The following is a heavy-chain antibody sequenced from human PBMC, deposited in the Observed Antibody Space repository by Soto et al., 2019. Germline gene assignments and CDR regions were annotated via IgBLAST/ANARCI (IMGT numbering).Heavy chain of an antibody. CDR3: AKDWRWEQQIYGMNV. J-gene: IGHJ6*02. V-gene: IGHV3-30*18. Sequence: WGSLRLSCVASDFSFRNYGMHWCRQAPGKGLEWVADISYDGRNKYYAESVRGRFTISRDNSKNTLYLQMNSLRTEDTAVYYCAKDWRWEQQIYGMNVWGQGTTVTVSS. D-gene: IGHD1-26*01. CDR2: ISYDGRNK. CDR1: DFSFRNYG.